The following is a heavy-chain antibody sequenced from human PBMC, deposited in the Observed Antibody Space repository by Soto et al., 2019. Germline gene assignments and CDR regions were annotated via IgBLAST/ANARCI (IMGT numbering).Heavy chain of an antibody. CDR2: ISDDGSNQ. Sequence: QVQLVDSGGGVVQPGRSLRLSCAASAFPFRTYGIHWVRQAPGKGLEWVAVISDDGSNQKYADSVKGRFTISRDNSKNILYLQMNSLRPDDTAVYYCARGGEDYLDYWGQGTLVTVSS. D-gene: IGHD3-16*01. CDR3: ARGGEDYLDY. V-gene: IGHV3-30-3*01. CDR1: AFPFRTYG. J-gene: IGHJ4*02.